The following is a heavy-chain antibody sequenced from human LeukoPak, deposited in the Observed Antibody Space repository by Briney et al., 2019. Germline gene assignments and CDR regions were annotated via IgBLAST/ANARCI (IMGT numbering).Heavy chain of an antibody. CDR2: IYDSGSI. J-gene: IGHJ3*02. CDR3: ARDRGYGDYVAAFDI. CDR1: GGSISSGGNS. D-gene: IGHD4-17*01. Sequence: PSETLSLTCTVSGGSISSGGNSWSWIRQHPGKGLEWLGCIYDSGSIYYNPSLKSRITISVDTSENQFSLKLSSVTSADTAEYYCARDRGYGDYVAAFDIWGQGTVVTVSS. V-gene: IGHV4-31*03.